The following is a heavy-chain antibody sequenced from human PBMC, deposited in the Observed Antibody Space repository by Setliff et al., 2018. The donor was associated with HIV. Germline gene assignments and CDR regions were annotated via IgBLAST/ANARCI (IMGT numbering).Heavy chain of an antibody. J-gene: IGHJ4*02. V-gene: IGHV2-70*11. D-gene: IGHD2-21*02. CDR1: GFSLTTRGVC. CDR2: IDWDDDK. CDR3: ARLQGAYCGADEGVDY. Sequence: SGPTLVNLTQTPTLTCTFSGFSLTTRGVCVSWIRQSPGKDLEWLARIDWDDDKYYHTSLRTRLTISKDTSTNQVVLKMTNMDPVDTATYYGARLQGAYCGADEGVDYWGQGTLVTV.